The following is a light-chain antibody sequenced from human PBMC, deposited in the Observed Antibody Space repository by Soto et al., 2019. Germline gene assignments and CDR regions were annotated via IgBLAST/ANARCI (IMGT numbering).Light chain of an antibody. J-gene: IGLJ3*02. CDR3: SSYRTGSVVL. CDR2: EVT. CDR1: SNDIGGYNY. V-gene: IGLV2-14*01. Sequence: QSALTQPASVSGSPGQSITISCSGTSNDIGGYNYVSWYQHHPGKAPKLMIFEVTNRPSGVSNRFSGSKSGNTASLTISGLQTEDEADYYCSSYRTGSVVLFGGGTKVTVL.